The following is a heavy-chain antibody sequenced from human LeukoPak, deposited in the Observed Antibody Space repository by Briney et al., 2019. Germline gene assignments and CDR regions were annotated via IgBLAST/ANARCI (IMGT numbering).Heavy chain of an antibody. CDR3: ARGTDTLDY. D-gene: IGHD5-18*01. CDR1: GGTFSSYA. V-gene: IGHV1-69*13. J-gene: IGHJ4*02. Sequence: SVKVSCKASGGTFSSYAINWVRQAPGQGLEWMGGIIPVFGTTNYAQKFQGRVTITADDSTSTAYMELSSLRSDDTAVYYCARGTDTLDYWGQGTLVTVSS. CDR2: IIPVFGTT.